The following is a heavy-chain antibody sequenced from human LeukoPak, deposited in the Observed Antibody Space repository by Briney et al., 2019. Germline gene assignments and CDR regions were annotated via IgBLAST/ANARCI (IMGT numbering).Heavy chain of an antibody. Sequence: GGCLRLSWAASGFTVRNYATNWVRQAPGKGLEWVSGISGSGGNTFYADSVKGRFTISRDNSKNTVSLQMNSLRAEDTAVYYCAKDGDRSFWYPLDYWGQGSLVTVSS. CDR1: GFTVRNYA. D-gene: IGHD6-13*01. J-gene: IGHJ4*02. V-gene: IGHV3-23*01. CDR3: AKDGDRSFWYPLDY. CDR2: ISGSGGNT.